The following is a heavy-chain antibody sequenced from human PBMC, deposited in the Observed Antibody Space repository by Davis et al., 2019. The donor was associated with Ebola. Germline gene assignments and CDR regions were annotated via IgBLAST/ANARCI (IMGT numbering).Heavy chain of an antibody. D-gene: IGHD3-3*01. CDR3: ARLGTYYDFWSGYLDY. Sequence: MPSETLSLTCTVSGGSISSYYWSWIRQPPGKGLEWIGYIYYSGSTNYNPSLKSRVTISVDTSKNQFPLKLSSVTAADTAVYYCARLGTYYDFWSGYLDYWGQGTLVTVSS. CDR2: IYYSGST. V-gene: IGHV4-59*08. CDR1: GGSISSYY. J-gene: IGHJ4*02.